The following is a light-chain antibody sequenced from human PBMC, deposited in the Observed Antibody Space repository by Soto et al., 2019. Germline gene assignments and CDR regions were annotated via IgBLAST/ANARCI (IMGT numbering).Light chain of an antibody. CDR3: AAWDDSLSGVL. CDR2: RNN. CDR1: SYNIGSNY. J-gene: IGLJ2*01. V-gene: IGLV1-47*01. Sequence: QSVLTQPPSASGTPGQGVTISCSGSSYNIGSNYVYWYQQLPGTAPKLLIYRNNQCPSGVSDRFSGSKSGASASLAISGLRSEHEADYYCAAWDDSLSGVLFGGGTKLTVL.